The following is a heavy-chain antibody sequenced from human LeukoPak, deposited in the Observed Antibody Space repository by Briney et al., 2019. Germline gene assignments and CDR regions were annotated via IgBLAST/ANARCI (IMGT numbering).Heavy chain of an antibody. D-gene: IGHD1-26*01. V-gene: IGHV3-23*01. Sequence: PGGSLRLSCEASGFTFSTFAMIWVRQPPGKGLEWVSSIFPSGGEIHYADSVRGRFTISRDNSKNTLYLQMNSLRAEDTAVYYCARGGSYLSAFDIWGQGTMVTVSS. J-gene: IGHJ3*02. CDR2: IFPSGGEI. CDR1: GFTFSTFA. CDR3: ARGGSYLSAFDI.